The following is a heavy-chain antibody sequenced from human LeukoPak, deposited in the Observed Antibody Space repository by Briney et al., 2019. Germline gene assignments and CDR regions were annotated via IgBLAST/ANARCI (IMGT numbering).Heavy chain of an antibody. D-gene: IGHD3-22*01. CDR1: GYTFTSCY. J-gene: IGHJ4*02. V-gene: IGHV1-46*01. Sequence: GASVKVSCKASGYTFTSCYMHWVRQAPGQGLEWMGIINPSGGSTSYAQKFQGRVTMTRDTSTSTVYMELSSLRSEDTAVYYCARSGGGNYYDSSGYYLYFDYWGQGTLVTVSS. CDR2: INPSGGST. CDR3: ARSGGGNYYDSSGYYLYFDY.